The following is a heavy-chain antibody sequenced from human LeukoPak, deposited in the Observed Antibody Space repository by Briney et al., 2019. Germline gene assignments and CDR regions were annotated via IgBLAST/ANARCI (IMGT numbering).Heavy chain of an antibody. Sequence: PSETLSLTCAVYGGSFSGYYWSWIRQPPGKGLEWIGEINHSGSTNYNPSLKSRVTISVDTSKNQFSLKLSSVTAADTAVYYCARGLTMVRGIRLFDYWGQGTLVTVSS. J-gene: IGHJ4*02. V-gene: IGHV4-34*01. D-gene: IGHD3-10*01. CDR3: ARGLTMVRGIRLFDY. CDR2: INHSGST. CDR1: GGSFSGYY.